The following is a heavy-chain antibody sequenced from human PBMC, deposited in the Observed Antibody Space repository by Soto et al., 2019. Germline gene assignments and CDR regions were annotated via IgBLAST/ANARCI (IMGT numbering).Heavy chain of an antibody. CDR3: ARSSPSGYDWYYYYYYMYV. J-gene: IGHJ6*03. D-gene: IGHD5-12*01. CDR2: IYYSGST. Sequence: PSETLPLTCTFSGGSISSYYWSWIRQPPGKGLKKIGYIYYSGSTNYNPSLKSRVTISVDTSKNQFSLKLSSVTAADTAVYYCARSSPSGYDWYYYYYYMYVWGKGNTVTVS. V-gene: IGHV4-59*01. CDR1: GGSISSYY.